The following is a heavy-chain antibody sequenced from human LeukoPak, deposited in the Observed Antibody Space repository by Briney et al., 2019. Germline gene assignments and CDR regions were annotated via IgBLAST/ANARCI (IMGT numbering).Heavy chain of an antibody. CDR2: IYHSGTT. D-gene: IGHD3-22*01. V-gene: IGHV4-38-2*02. J-gene: IGHJ4*02. CDR3: ARGLYYDSSIYYYYFDY. CDR1: GYAISSGYY. Sequence: SETLSLTCTLSGYAISSGYYWGWIRQSPGKGLEWIGTIYHSGTTYYNPSLTSRVTMSVDTSKNQFSLKLSSVTAADTALYYCARGLYYDSSIYYYYFDYWGQGPLVTVSS.